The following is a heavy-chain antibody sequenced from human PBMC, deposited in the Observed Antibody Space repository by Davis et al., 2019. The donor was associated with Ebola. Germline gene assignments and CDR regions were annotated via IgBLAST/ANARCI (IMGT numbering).Heavy chain of an antibody. D-gene: IGHD3-3*01. CDR3: ARVAPEGLRFLEWLFPDV. Sequence: GGSLRLSCAASGFPFSSYWMSWVRQAPGKGLEWVANIKQDGSEKYYVDSVKGRFTIARDNATNSLYLQMNSLRAEDTAVYYCARVAPEGLRFLEWLFPDVWGQGTTVTVSS. J-gene: IGHJ6*02. CDR2: IKQDGSEK. V-gene: IGHV3-7*03. CDR1: GFPFSSYW.